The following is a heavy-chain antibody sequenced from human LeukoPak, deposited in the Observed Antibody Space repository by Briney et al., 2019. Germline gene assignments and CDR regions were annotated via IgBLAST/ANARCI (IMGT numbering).Heavy chain of an antibody. V-gene: IGHV4-59*01. D-gene: IGHD3-10*01. CDR2: IYYSGST. J-gene: IGHJ6*03. Sequence: SETLSLTCTVSGGSLSSYYWSWVRQPPGKGLEWIGYIYYSGSTNYNPSLTSRVTISVDTSKNQFSLKLSSVPAADTAVYYCARVEEGYGSGRRENYYYYYMDVWGKGTTVTISS. CDR3: ARVEEGYGSGRRENYYYYYMDV. CDR1: GGSLSSYY.